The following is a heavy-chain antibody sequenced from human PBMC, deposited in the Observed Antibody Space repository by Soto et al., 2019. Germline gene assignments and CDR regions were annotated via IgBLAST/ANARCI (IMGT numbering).Heavy chain of an antibody. CDR2: IYPGDPDI. CDR3: AIQEQQRSDSFDF. J-gene: IGHJ3*01. V-gene: IGHV5-51*01. D-gene: IGHD6-13*01. CDR1: GESFTTYG. Sequence: PREYWKICCTGSGESFTTYGLGWVRQLPGKGLEWMGIIYPGDPDIRYSPSFQGQVTISADTSISTVYLQWGSLKASDTAMYYCAIQEQQRSDSFDFPGPATMVTVSS.